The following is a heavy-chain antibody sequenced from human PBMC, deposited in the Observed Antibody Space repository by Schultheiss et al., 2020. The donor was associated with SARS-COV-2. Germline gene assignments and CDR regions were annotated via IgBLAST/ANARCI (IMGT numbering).Heavy chain of an antibody. CDR1: GGSISSGGYS. CDR3: ARAVLVVYPIWFDP. Sequence: SQTLSLTCAVSGGSISSGGYSWSWIRQPPGKGLEWIGYIYHSGSTYYNPSLKSRVTISVDRSKNQFSLQLSSVTAADTAVYYCARAVLVVYPIWFDPWGQGTLVTVSS. CDR2: IYHSGST. D-gene: IGHD2-8*02. J-gene: IGHJ5*02. V-gene: IGHV4-30-2*01.